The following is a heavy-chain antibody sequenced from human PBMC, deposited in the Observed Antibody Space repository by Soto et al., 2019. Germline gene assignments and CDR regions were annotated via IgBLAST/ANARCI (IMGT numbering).Heavy chain of an antibody. CDR1: GFTFSSYG. CDR3: AKEGRLSGSDYSSSSYYFDY. J-gene: IGHJ4*02. CDR2: ISYDGSNT. Sequence: QVQLVESGGGVVQPGRSLRLSCVASGFTFSSYGMHWVRQAPGKGLEWVAIISYDGSNTYYAESVKGRFTIYRDNSKSTLHLQMNSVRAEDTSVYYCAKEGRLSGSDYSSSSYYFDYCGQGTLVTVSS. V-gene: IGHV3-30*18. D-gene: IGHD1-26*01.